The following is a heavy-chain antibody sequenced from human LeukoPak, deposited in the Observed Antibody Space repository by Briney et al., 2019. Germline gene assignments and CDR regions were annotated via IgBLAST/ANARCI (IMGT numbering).Heavy chain of an antibody. V-gene: IGHV3-30-3*01. Sequence: GGSLRLSCAASGFTFSSYAMHWVRQAPGKGLEWVAVISYDGSNKYYADSVKGRFTISRDNSKNTLYLQMNSLRAEDTAVYYCARDRGDYDILTGYRKYYFDYWGQGTLVTVSS. J-gene: IGHJ4*02. CDR1: GFTFSSYA. CDR2: ISYDGSNK. CDR3: ARDRGDYDILTGYRKYYFDY. D-gene: IGHD3-9*01.